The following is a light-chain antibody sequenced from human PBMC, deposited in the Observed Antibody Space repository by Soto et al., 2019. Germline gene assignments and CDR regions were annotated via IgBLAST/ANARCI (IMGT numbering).Light chain of an antibody. V-gene: IGKV1-8*01. Sequence: AIRMTQSPSSLSASTGDRVTITFRASQGISSYLAWYQQKPWKAPKLLIYDASSLEVGVPSRFSGSGSRTEFTLTISSLQPDDYGTYYCQQYYDFRTFGQGTKVDI. CDR2: DAS. CDR1: QGISSY. J-gene: IGKJ1*01. CDR3: QQYYDFRT.